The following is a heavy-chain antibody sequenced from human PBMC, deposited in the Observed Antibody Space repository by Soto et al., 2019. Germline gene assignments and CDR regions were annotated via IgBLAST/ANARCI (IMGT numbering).Heavy chain of an antibody. Sequence: EVQLLESGGGLVQPGGSLRLSCAASGFTFNNYAMPWVRQAPGKGLEWVSAISGGGDTTSYADSVKARFTVSRDGSKNTLYLQMSSLRAEDTALYYCAKGRGGSGSLTPRVDFWGQGTLVTVSS. V-gene: IGHV3-23*01. CDR3: AKGRGGSGSLTPRVDF. CDR1: GFTFNNYA. J-gene: IGHJ4*02. D-gene: IGHD3-10*01. CDR2: ISGGGDTT.